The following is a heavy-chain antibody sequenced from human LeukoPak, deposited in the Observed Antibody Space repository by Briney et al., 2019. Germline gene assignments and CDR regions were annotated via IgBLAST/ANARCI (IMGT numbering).Heavy chain of an antibody. J-gene: IGHJ6*03. CDR1: GGSIGSGSYY. Sequence: TLSLTCTVSGGSIGSGSYYWSWIRQPAGKGLEWIGRIYTSGSTNYNPSLKSRVTISVDTSRNQFSLKLSSVTAADTAVYYCARGSGSYYMDVWGKGTTVTVSS. CDR2: IYTSGST. V-gene: IGHV4-61*02. D-gene: IGHD3-10*01. CDR3: ARGSGSYYMDV.